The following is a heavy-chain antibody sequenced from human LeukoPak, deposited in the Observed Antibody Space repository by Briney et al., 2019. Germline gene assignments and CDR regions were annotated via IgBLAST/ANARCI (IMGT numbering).Heavy chain of an antibody. J-gene: IGHJ4*02. CDR3: ARGRVVAATRYFDY. Sequence: ASVKGSSKASGYTFTSYAMNWVRQAPGQGLEWMGWVNTNTGNPTYAQGFTGRFVFSLDTSVSTAYLQISSLNAEDTAVYYCARGRVVAATRYFDYWGQGTLVTVSS. CDR1: GYTFTSYA. V-gene: IGHV7-4-1*02. CDR2: VNTNTGNP. D-gene: IGHD2-15*01.